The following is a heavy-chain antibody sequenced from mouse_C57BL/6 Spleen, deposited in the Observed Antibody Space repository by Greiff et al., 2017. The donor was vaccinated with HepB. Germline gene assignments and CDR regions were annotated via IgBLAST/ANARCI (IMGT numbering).Heavy chain of an antibody. V-gene: IGHV1-15*01. J-gene: IGHJ4*01. Sequence: VKLVESGAELVKPGASVTLSCKASGYTFTDYEMHWVKQTPVHGLEWIGAIDPETGGTAYNQKFKGKAILTADKSSSTAYMELRRLTSEDSAVYYCTNCGGSDYYAMDYWGQGTSVTVSS. CDR1: GYTFTDYE. D-gene: IGHD1-1*01. CDR2: IDPETGGT. CDR3: TNCGGSDYYAMDY.